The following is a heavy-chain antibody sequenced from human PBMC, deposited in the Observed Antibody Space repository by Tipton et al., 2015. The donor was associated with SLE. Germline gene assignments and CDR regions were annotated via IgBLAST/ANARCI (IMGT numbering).Heavy chain of an antibody. Sequence: LRLSCAVYGGSFSGYYWSWIRQPPGKGLEWIGEIYHSGSTNYNPSLKSRVTISVDKSKNQFSLKLSSVTAADTAVYYCAREVAGRRGYYFDYWGQGTLVTVSS. V-gene: IGHV4-34*01. D-gene: IGHD6-19*01. CDR3: AREVAGRRGYYFDY. CDR1: GGSFSGYY. CDR2: IYHSGST. J-gene: IGHJ4*02.